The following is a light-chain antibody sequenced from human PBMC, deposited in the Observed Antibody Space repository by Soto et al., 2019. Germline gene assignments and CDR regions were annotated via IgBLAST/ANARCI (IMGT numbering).Light chain of an antibody. J-gene: IGKJ4*01. CDR2: GAS. Sequence: EIVLTQSPGTLSLSPGERATLSCRASQSVSSRHLVWSLAWYQQRPGPAPRLLIHGASSRAPGIPDRCSGSGSETDFTLTITRLEPEDFAVYFCQHYGRSPLTFGGGTKLEI. V-gene: IGKV3-20*01. CDR3: QHYGRSPLT. CDR1: QSVSSRH.